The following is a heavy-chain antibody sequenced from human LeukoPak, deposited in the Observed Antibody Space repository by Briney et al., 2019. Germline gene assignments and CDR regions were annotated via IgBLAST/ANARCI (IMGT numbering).Heavy chain of an antibody. V-gene: IGHV3-11*01. CDR2: ISSSGSTI. CDR1: GFTFSDYY. J-gene: IGHJ3*02. D-gene: IGHD2-15*01. Sequence: PGGSLRLSCAASGFTFSDYYMSWIRQAPGKGLEWVSYISSSGSTIYYADSVKGRFTISRDNAKNSLYLQMNSLRAEDTAVYYCARDPGPPCSGGSCYSLWAFDIWGQGTMVTVSS. CDR3: ARDPGPPCSGGSCYSLWAFDI.